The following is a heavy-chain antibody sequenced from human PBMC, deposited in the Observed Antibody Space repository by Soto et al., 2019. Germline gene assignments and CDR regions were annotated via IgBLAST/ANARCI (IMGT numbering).Heavy chain of an antibody. Sequence: SETLSLTCAVSGGSISSSNWWSWVRQPPGKGLEWIGEIYHSGSTNYNPSLKSRVTISVDKSKNQFSLKLSSVTAADTAVYYCARGLITLCHYSGGWYYFDFWGQGSQVPVSS. D-gene: IGHD6-19*01. CDR3: ARGLITLCHYSGGWYYFDF. J-gene: IGHJ4*02. V-gene: IGHV4-4*02. CDR2: IYHSGST. CDR1: GGSISSSNW.